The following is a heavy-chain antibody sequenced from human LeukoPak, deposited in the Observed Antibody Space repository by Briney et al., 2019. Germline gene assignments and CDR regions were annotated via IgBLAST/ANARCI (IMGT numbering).Heavy chain of an antibody. D-gene: IGHD6-19*01. J-gene: IGHJ4*02. CDR3: AKEVYSSGWYYFDY. CDR2: ISGSGGST. CDR1: GFTFSSYS. V-gene: IGHV3-23*01. Sequence: GGSLRLSCAASGFTFSSYSMNWVRQAPGKGLEWVSAISGSGGSTYYADSVKGRFTISRDNSKNTLYLHMNSLRAEDTAVYYCAKEVYSSGWYYFDYWGQRTLVTVSS.